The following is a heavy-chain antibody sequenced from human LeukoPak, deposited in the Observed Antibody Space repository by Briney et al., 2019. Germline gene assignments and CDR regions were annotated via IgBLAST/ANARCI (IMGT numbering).Heavy chain of an antibody. D-gene: IGHD5-18*01. Sequence: SETLSLTCAAYGGSFSGYYWSWIRQPPGKGLEWIGEINHSGSTNYNPSLKSRVTISVDTSKNQFSLKLSSVTAADTAVYYCARGFGYSYPHLSYFDYWGQGTLVTVSS. J-gene: IGHJ4*02. CDR2: INHSGST. CDR1: GGSFSGYY. V-gene: IGHV4-34*01. CDR3: ARGFGYSYPHLSYFDY.